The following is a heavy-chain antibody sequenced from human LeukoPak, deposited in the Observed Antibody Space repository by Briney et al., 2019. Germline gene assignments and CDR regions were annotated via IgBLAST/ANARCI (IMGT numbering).Heavy chain of an antibody. CDR3: AKDRHYYDSSGYSSPPYFDY. CDR1: GFTFSSYA. J-gene: IGHJ4*02. V-gene: IGHV3-23*01. D-gene: IGHD3-22*01. Sequence: GGSLRLSCAASGFTFSSYAMSWVRQAPGKGLEWVSAISGSGGSTYYADSVKGRFTISRDNSKNTLYLQMNSLRAEDTAVYYCAKDRHYYDSSGYSSPPYFDYWGQGTLVTVSS. CDR2: ISGSGGST.